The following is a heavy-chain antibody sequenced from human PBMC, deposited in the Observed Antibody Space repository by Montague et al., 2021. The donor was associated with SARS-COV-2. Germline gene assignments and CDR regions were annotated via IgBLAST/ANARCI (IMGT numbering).Heavy chain of an antibody. CDR1: GGSISSSSYY. Sequence: SETLSLTCDVSGGSISSSSYYWGWIRQPPGKGLEWLGSIFYSGSTYDNPSLKSRVTMSLDTSKNQFSLNLTSVTAADTAVYYCARPGRDRSAWNPWDWFDPWGQGIPVTVSS. CDR2: IFYSGST. V-gene: IGHV4-39*07. J-gene: IGHJ5*02. CDR3: ARPGRDRSAWNPWDWFDP. D-gene: IGHD3-22*01.